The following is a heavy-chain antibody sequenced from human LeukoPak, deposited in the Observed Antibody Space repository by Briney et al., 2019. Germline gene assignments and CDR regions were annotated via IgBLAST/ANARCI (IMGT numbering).Heavy chain of an antibody. CDR1: RYTFTGDY. CDR2: INPTSGAT. Sequence: ASVKVSCKASRYTFTGDYMHWVRQAPGQGLEWMGWINPTSGATKSAQKFQGWVTIHGRVLLCERSEGKDCNSTSCYRALNDYYCTMDVWGQGTTVTVSS. V-gene: IGHV1-2*04. J-gene: IGHJ6*02. CDR3: YYCTMDV. D-gene: IGHD2-2*01.